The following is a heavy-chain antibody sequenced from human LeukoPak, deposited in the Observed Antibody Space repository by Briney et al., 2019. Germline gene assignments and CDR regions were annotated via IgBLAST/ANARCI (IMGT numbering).Heavy chain of an antibody. V-gene: IGHV3-7*03. CDR3: ARGQQWLEAFDY. CDR1: GFTFTTYW. J-gene: IGHJ4*02. Sequence: GGSLRLSCAASGFTFTTYWMTWVRQAPGKGLEWVANINQDGTEKYYVDSVKGRFTISRDNAKNSLYLQMNRLRSDDTAVYYCARGQQWLEAFDYWGLGTLVTVSS. D-gene: IGHD6-19*01. CDR2: INQDGTEK.